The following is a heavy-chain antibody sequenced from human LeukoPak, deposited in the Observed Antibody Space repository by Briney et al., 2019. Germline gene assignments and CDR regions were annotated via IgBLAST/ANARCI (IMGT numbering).Heavy chain of an antibody. Sequence: ASVKVSCKASGYSFTNYDINWVRQAAGQGLEWMGWVNPNNGDAGFSQKFQGIVTLTSNTSLTTAYMELTSLTSEDTAVYYCARSNDDWFDPWGQGTLVTVSS. CDR1: GYSFTNYD. V-gene: IGHV1-8*02. J-gene: IGHJ5*02. CDR3: ARSNDDWFDP. CDR2: VNPNNGDA. D-gene: IGHD1-1*01.